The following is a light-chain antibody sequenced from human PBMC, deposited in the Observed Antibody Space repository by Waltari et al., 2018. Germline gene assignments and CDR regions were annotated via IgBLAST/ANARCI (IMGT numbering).Light chain of an antibody. CDR2: GAA. J-gene: IGKJ2*01. V-gene: IGKV3-20*01. Sequence: EIVLTQSPGTLSLSPGDRATLSCRASQSFSSRFLAWYQQKPGQAPRLLLYGAASRATGIPDRFSGGGSGTDFTLTISRLEPEDFAVYYCQQYGGSPPYTFGQGTKLEI. CDR3: QQYGGSPPYT. CDR1: QSFSSRF.